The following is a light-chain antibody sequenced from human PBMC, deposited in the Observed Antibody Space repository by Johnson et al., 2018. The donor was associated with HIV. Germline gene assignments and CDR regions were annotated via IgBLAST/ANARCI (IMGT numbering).Light chain of an antibody. CDR2: ENN. CDR1: SSNIGNNY. CDR3: GTWDYSLSGYV. Sequence: QSVLTQPPSVSAAPGQKVTISCSGSSSNIGNNYVSWYQQLPGTAPTLLIYENNKRPSGIPDRFSGSKSGTSATLGITGLQTGDEADYYCGTWDYSLSGYVFGSGTKVTVL. V-gene: IGLV1-51*02. J-gene: IGLJ1*01.